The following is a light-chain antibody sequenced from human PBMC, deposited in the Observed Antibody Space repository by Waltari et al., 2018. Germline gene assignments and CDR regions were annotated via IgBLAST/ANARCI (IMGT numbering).Light chain of an antibody. Sequence: QSALTQPASVSGSPGQSITISCTGTSSDVGGYDYVSWYQQHPGKAPKLMIYGVTYRPSGVSNLFSVSNSDNTASLTISGLQTEDEADYYCTSYTSSSTRGVVFGGGTKLTVL. CDR3: TSYTSSSTRGVV. CDR2: GVT. CDR1: SSDVGGYDY. V-gene: IGLV2-14*03. J-gene: IGLJ2*01.